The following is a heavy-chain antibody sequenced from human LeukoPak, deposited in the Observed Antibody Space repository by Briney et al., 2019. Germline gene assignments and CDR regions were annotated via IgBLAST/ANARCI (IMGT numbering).Heavy chain of an antibody. CDR1: GYTFTSYD. V-gene: IGHV1-8*01. Sequence: ASVKVSCKASGYTFTSYDINWVRQATGQGLEWMGWMNPNSGNTGYAEKFQGRVTMTRNTSISTAYMELSSLRSEDTAVYSCARGPISRFKFYAPLSWGQGTLVTVSS. J-gene: IGHJ5*02. CDR3: ARGPISRFKFYAPLS. CDR2: MNPNSGNT. D-gene: IGHD5/OR15-5a*01.